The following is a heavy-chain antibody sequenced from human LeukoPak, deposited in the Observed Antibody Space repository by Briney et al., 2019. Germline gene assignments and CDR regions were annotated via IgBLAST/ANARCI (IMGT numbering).Heavy chain of an antibody. D-gene: IGHD4-23*01. Sequence: GGSLRLSCAASGFTFSSYSMNWVRQAQGKGLEWVSSISSSSSYIYYADSVKGRFTISRDNAKNSLYLQMNSLRAEDTAVYYCARKIKLMTTVETDAFDIWGQGTIVTVSS. V-gene: IGHV3-21*01. J-gene: IGHJ3*02. CDR2: ISSSSSYI. CDR1: GFTFSSYS. CDR3: ARKIKLMTTVETDAFDI.